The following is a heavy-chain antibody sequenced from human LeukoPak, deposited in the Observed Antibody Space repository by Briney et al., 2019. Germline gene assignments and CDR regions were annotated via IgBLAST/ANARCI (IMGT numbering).Heavy chain of an antibody. V-gene: IGHV1-18*01. J-gene: IGHJ6*02. CDR3: ARDPNTSYFDWLIHHYYYGMDV. CDR1: GYTLTSYG. D-gene: IGHD3-9*01. Sequence: GASVKVSCKASGYTLTSYGISWVRQAPGQGLEWMGWISAYNGNTNYAQKLQGRVTMTTDTSTSTAYMELRSLRSDDTALYYCARDPNTSYFDWLIHHYYYGMDVWGQGTTVTVSS. CDR2: ISAYNGNT.